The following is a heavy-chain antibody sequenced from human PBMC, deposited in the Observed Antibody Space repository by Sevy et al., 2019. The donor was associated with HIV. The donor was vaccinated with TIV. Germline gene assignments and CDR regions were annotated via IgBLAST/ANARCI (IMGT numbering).Heavy chain of an antibody. Sequence: GGSLRLSCAASGFTFSNAWMNWVRQAPGKGLEWVGRIKSKTDGGTTDYPSPVKGRFTISRDDSKKTLYLQMNSLKIEDTAVYYCTTGGMVVRGVIRENYGMDVWGQGTTVTVSS. CDR3: TTGGMVVRGVIRENYGMDV. J-gene: IGHJ6*02. V-gene: IGHV3-15*07. CDR2: IKSKTDGGTT. CDR1: GFTFSNAW. D-gene: IGHD3-10*01.